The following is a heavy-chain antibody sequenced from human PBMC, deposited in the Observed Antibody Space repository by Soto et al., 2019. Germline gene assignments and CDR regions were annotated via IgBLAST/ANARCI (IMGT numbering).Heavy chain of an antibody. J-gene: IGHJ6*02. V-gene: IGHV1-2*02. CDR1: GYTFTGYY. CDR3: ARGYCSSTSCYNSPYYYYGMDV. CDR2: INPNSGGT. D-gene: IGHD2-2*02. Sequence: SVKVSFKASGYTFTGYYMHWVRQAPGQGLEWMGWINPNSGGTNYAQKFQGRVTMTRDTSISTAYMELSRLRSDDTAVYYCARGYCSSTSCYNSPYYYYGMDVWGQGTTVTVS.